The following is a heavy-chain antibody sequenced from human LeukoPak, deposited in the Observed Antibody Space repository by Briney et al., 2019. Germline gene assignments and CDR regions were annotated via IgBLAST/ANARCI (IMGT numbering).Heavy chain of an antibody. J-gene: IGHJ4*02. Sequence: SQTLSLTCTVSGGSISSGGYYWSWIRQHPGKGLEWIGYIYYSGNTFYNPSLRSRVSISLDTSKNQFSLKLSSVIAADTAVYYCARDLSGYDYIDYWGQGALVTVSS. CDR1: GGSISSGGYY. D-gene: IGHD5-12*01. CDR3: ARDLSGYDYIDY. V-gene: IGHV4-31*03. CDR2: IYYSGNT.